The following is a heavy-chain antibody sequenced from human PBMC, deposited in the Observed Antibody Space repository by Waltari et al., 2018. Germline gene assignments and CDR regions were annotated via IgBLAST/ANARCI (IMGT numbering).Heavy chain of an antibody. J-gene: IGHJ6*02. D-gene: IGHD3-22*01. Sequence: VPQTRVKGLEVVGCIEVKERKMCYVDPVEGRFTISRDNSKKMVYLQMNSLITEYTAVYDCARDYCDRTNCHGMDVWGQGTTVIVSS. V-gene: IGHV3-30*04. CDR3: ARDYCDRTNCHGMDV. CDR2: IEVKERKM.